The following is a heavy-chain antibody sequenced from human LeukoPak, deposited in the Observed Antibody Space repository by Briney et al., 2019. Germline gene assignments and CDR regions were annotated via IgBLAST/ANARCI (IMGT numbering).Heavy chain of an antibody. Sequence: SETLSLTCTVSGGSINSYYWSWIRQPPGKGLEWIAYIYYSGSTNYNPSLKSRVTISIDTSKNQFSLKLRSVTAADTAVYYCARTYCDSTTCYDAFDIWGQGTVVTVSS. V-gene: IGHV4-59*01. D-gene: IGHD2-2*01. CDR3: ARTYCDSTTCYDAFDI. CDR2: IYYSGST. J-gene: IGHJ3*02. CDR1: GGSINSYY.